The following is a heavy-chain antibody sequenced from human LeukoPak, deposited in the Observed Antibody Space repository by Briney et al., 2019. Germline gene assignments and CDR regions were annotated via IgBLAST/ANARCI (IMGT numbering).Heavy chain of an antibody. V-gene: IGHV5-51*01. CDR1: GYSFTSYW. Sequence: GESLKISCKGSGYSFTSYWIGWVRQMPGKGLEWMGIIYPGDSDTRYSPSFQGQVTISADKSISTAYLQWSSLKASDTAVYYCARALAARRGLYNWFDPWGQGTLVTVSS. D-gene: IGHD6-6*01. J-gene: IGHJ5*02. CDR3: ARALAARRGLYNWFDP. CDR2: IYPGDSDT.